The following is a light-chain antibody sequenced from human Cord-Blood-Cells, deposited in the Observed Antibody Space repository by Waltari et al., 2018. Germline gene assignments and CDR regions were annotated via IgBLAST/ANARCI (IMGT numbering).Light chain of an antibody. Sequence: QSALTQPRSVSGSPGQSVTISCTGTSSDVGGYHYVSWYQQHPGKAPKLMIYDVSKRTTGVPDTLSGTTSGNNAYMTTPGIQAEPHDTYYCCSSPGSYTYVFGTGTKVPVL. J-gene: IGLJ1*01. V-gene: IGLV2-11*01. CDR3: CSSPGSYTYV. CDR1: SSDVGGYHY. CDR2: DVS.